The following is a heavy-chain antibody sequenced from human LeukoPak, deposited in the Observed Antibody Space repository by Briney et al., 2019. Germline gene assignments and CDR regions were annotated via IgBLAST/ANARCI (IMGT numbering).Heavy chain of an antibody. CDR2: INPNSGGT. CDR3: ARKDCSSTSCPKKAFDP. D-gene: IGHD2-2*01. V-gene: IGHV1-2*02. CDR1: GYTFTGYY. J-gene: IGHJ5*02. Sequence: ASVKVSCKASGYTFTGYYMHWVRQAPGQGLEWMGWINPNSGGTNYAQKFQGRVTMTRDTSISTAYMELSRLRSDDTAVHCCARKDCSSTSCPKKAFDPWGQGTLVTVSS.